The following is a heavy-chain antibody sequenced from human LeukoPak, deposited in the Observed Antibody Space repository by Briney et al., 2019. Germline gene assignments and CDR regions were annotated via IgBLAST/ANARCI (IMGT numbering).Heavy chain of an antibody. J-gene: IGHJ4*02. CDR3: ARGVKPGYSYGPNFDY. V-gene: IGHV4-34*01. CDR1: GGSFSGYY. D-gene: IGHD5-18*01. CDR2: INHSGST. Sequence: SETLSLTCAVYGGSFSGYYWSWIRKPPGKGLEWIGEINHSGSTNYNPSLKSRVTISVDTSKNQFSLKLSSVTAADTAVYYCARGVKPGYSYGPNFDYWGQGTLVTVSS.